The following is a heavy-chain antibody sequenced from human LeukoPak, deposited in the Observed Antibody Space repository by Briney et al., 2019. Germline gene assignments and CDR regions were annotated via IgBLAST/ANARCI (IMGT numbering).Heavy chain of an antibody. CDR2: IYYSGST. Sequence: PSETLSLTCTVSGGSISSYYWSWIRQPPGKGLEWIGYIYYSGSTNYNPSLKSRVTISVDTSKNQFSLKLSSVTAADTAVYYCARENSAPWSGYLDYWGQGTLVTVSS. CDR3: ARENSAPWSGYLDY. V-gene: IGHV4-59*01. J-gene: IGHJ4*02. D-gene: IGHD3-3*01. CDR1: GGSISSYY.